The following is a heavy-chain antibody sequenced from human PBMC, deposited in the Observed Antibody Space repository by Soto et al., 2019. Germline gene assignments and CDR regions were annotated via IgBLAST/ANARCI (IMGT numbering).Heavy chain of an antibody. V-gene: IGHV4-34*01. CDR1: GGSFSGYY. CDR3: ERDAGHGVMVDY. Sequence: SETLSLTCAVYGGSFSGYYWSWIRQPPGKGLEWIGEINHSGSTNYNPSLKSRVTISVDTSNSQLSLKLRSVTAADTAVYYCERDAGHGVMVDYWGQGTLVTVSS. J-gene: IGHJ4*02. D-gene: IGHD2-21*01. CDR2: INHSGST.